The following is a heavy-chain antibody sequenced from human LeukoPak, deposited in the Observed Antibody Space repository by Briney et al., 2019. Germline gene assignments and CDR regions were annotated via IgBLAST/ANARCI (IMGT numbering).Heavy chain of an antibody. CDR3: VRDFAHSTGWAFYFDY. J-gene: IGHJ4*02. D-gene: IGHD6-19*01. Sequence: PGGSLRLSCAASGFTFSNYAMSWVRQAPGKGLEWVSGISNGGATTDFADSVKGRFTISRDNSKNTLFLQMNTLRAEDTAVYYCVRDFAHSTGWAFYFDYWGQGTLVTVSS. V-gene: IGHV3-23*01. CDR1: GFTFSNYA. CDR2: ISNGGATT.